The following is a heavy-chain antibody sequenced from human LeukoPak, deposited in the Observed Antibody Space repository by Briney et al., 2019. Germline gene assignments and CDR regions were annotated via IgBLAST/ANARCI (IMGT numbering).Heavy chain of an antibody. V-gene: IGHV4-38-2*02. J-gene: IGHJ1*01. CDR2: IYHSGST. D-gene: IGHD4-11*01. CDR3: ARSTDSNYSSQH. CDR1: GYSISSGYY. Sequence: SETLSLTCTVSGYSISSGYYWGWIRQPPGKGLEWIGSIYHSGSTYYNPSLKSRVTISVDTSKNQFSLKLSSVTAADTAVYYCARSTDSNYSSQHWGQGTLVTVSS.